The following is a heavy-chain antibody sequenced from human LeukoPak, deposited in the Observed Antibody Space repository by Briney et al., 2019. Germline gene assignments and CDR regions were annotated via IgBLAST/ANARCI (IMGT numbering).Heavy chain of an antibody. V-gene: IGHV3-23*01. Sequence: GGSLRPSWEASRFSFSAYSMGRVRRPPGKGLEWVSGIRASGDVTFHADPLKGPFTISRDNSKNTLYLQMDSLRDEDTAKYYCAKSLLTTASGTGRAFDIWGQGTVVTVSA. CDR1: RFSFSAYS. J-gene: IGHJ3*02. CDR3: AKSLLTTASGTGRAFDI. D-gene: IGHD1-26*01. CDR2: IRASGDVT.